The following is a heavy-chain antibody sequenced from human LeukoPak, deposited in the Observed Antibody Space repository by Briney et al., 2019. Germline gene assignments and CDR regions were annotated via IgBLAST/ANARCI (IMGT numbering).Heavy chain of an antibody. CDR3: ARLDYGGSGNLDY. D-gene: IGHD4-23*01. CDR1: GYXFTTYW. J-gene: IGHJ4*02. CDR2: IDPSDSYT. V-gene: IGHV5-10-1*01. Sequence: GESLKISCNASGYXFTTYWITWVRQMPGKGLEWRGRIDPSDSYTNYSPSFQGHVTISADKSISTAYLQWTSLKASDTAIYYCARLDYGGSGNLDYWGQGTLVTVSS.